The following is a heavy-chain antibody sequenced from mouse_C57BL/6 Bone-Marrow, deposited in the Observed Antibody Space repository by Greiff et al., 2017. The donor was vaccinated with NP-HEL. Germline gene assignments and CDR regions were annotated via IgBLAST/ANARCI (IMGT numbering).Heavy chain of an antibody. D-gene: IGHD1-1*01. CDR2: IDPSDSET. V-gene: IGHV1-52*01. Sequence: VQLQQPGAELVRPGSSVKLSCKASGYTFTSYWMHWVKQRPIQGLEWIGNIDPSDSETHYNQKFKDKATLTVDKSSSTAYMQLSSLTSEDSAVYYCARRDYYGSSAWFAYWGQGTLVTVSA. J-gene: IGHJ3*01. CDR3: ARRDYYGSSAWFAY. CDR1: GYTFTSYW.